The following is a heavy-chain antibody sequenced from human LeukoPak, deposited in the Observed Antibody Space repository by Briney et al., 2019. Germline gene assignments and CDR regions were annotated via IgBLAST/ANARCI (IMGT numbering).Heavy chain of an antibody. D-gene: IGHD6-13*01. CDR1: GFTFSTYA. J-gene: IGHJ5*02. V-gene: IGHV3-30-3*01. CDR3: AAAAATEAES. Sequence: AGGSLRLSCAGSGFTFSTYAIHWVRQAPGKGLEWVAVISYDGSNKYYADSVKGRFTISRDNSKNTLYLQMNSLRAEDTAVYYCAAAAATEAESWGQGTLVTVSS. CDR2: ISYDGSNK.